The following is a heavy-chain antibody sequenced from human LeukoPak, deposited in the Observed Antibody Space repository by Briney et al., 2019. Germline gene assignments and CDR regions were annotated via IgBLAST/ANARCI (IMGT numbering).Heavy chain of an antibody. CDR3: AKRSGASTYYFDY. J-gene: IGHJ4*02. D-gene: IGHD6-19*01. Sequence: GGSLRLSCAASGFTFSSYAMSWVRLPPGKGLQWVSSLSTSGGNTYYADSVRGRFTISRDNSQNTLYLQTDSLRAEDTAVYYCAKRSGASTYYFDYWGQGALLTVSS. CDR1: GFTFSSYA. CDR2: LSTSGGNT. V-gene: IGHV3-23*01.